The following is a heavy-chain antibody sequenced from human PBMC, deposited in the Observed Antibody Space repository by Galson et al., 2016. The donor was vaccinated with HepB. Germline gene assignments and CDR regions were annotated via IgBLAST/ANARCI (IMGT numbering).Heavy chain of an antibody. Sequence: SVKVSCKASGYIFTNYDINWVRQAPGQGLEWMGWMNPDSGNTGYAQNFQGRVTMTRSTSANTAYMELSSLSSDDTAVYYYARSGFALSSWFDSWGQGTLVSVS. CDR2: MNPDSGNT. CDR1: GYIFTNYD. D-gene: IGHD2-21*01. CDR3: ARSGFALSSWFDS. J-gene: IGHJ5*01. V-gene: IGHV1-8*01.